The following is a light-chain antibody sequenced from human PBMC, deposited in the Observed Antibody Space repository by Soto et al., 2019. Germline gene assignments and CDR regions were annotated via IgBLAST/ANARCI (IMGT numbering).Light chain of an antibody. J-gene: IGKJ1*01. Sequence: DIQITQSPSSLSASVGDRVTITCRASQSISSYLNWYQQKPGKAPKLLIYAASSLQSGVPSRFSGSRSETEFTLTISSLQPDDFATYYCQQYDTYWTFGQGTKVDIK. V-gene: IGKV1-39*01. CDR1: QSISSY. CDR3: QQYDTYWT. CDR2: AAS.